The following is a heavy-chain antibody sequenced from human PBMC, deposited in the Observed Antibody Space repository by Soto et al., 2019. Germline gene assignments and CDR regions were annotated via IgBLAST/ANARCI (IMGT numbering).Heavy chain of an antibody. D-gene: IGHD1-26*01. CDR3: ARDPVSGSRSYAFDI. J-gene: IGHJ3*02. Sequence: SETLSLTCTVSGGSIGRSSYYWGWIRQPPGKGLEWIGSIYYSGSTYYNPSLKSRVTISVDTSKNQFSLKLSSVTAADTAVYYCARDPVSGSRSYAFDIWGQGTMVT. CDR1: GGSIGRSSYY. CDR2: IYYSGST. V-gene: IGHV4-39*02.